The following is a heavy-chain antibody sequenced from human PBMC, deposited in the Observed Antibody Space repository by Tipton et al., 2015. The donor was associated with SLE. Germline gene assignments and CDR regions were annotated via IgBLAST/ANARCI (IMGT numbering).Heavy chain of an antibody. J-gene: IGHJ6*03. CDR1: GGSFSGYY. CDR3: ARGGGWELDYYYYMDV. V-gene: IGHV4-34*01. Sequence: TLSLTCAVYGGSFSGYYWSWIRQPPGKGLEWIGEINHSGSTNYNPSLKSRVTISVDTSKNQFSLKLSSVTAADTAVYYCARGGGWELDYYYYMDVWGKGTTVTVSS. CDR2: INHSGST. D-gene: IGHD1-26*01.